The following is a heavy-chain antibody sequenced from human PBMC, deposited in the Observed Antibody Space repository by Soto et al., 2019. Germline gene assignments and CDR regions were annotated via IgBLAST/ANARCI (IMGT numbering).Heavy chain of an antibody. D-gene: IGHD6-6*01. J-gene: IGHJ6*02. CDR3: AKEHGIAARPIYYYYGMDV. V-gene: IGHV3-30*18. CDR1: GFTFSSYG. Sequence: GWSLRLSCAASGFTFSSYGMHWVRQAPGKGLEWVAIISYDGSNKYYADSVKGRFTISRDISKNTLYLQMNSLRAEDTAVYYCAKEHGIAARPIYYYYGMDVWGQGTTVTAP. CDR2: ISYDGSNK.